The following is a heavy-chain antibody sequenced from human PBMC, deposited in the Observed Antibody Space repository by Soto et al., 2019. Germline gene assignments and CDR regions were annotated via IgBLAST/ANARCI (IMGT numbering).Heavy chain of an antibody. V-gene: IGHV1-69*01. CDR2: ILPIFTTA. CDR1: GGTFSNYA. J-gene: IGHJ4*02. D-gene: IGHD6-13*01. Sequence: QVQLVQSGAEVKKPGSSVKVSCKASGGTFSNYAFSWVRQAPGQGLEWMGGILPIFTTATYAPKFQDRVTITADESTRTVYIDLSSLRSEDTALYYCAKDIGFQQHLFVFDNWGQGTLVTVSS. CDR3: AKDIGFQQHLFVFDN.